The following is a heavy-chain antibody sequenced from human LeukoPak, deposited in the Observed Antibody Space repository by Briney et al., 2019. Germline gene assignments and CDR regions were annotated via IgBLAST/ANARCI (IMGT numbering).Heavy chain of an antibody. CDR3: TRSGLTGMRKYARADYYYYGMDV. Sequence: SETLSLTWAVYCGSFSGYYWRWIRQPPGKGLEWIGEINHSGSTNYNPSLKSRVTISVDTSKNQFSLKLSSVTAADTAVYYCTRSGLTGMRKYARADYYYYGMDVWGQGTAVTVSS. V-gene: IGHV4-34*01. J-gene: IGHJ6*02. CDR1: CGSFSGYY. CDR2: INHSGST. D-gene: IGHD1-14*01.